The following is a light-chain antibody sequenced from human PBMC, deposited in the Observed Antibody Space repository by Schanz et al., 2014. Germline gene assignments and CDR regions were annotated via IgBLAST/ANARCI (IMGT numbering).Light chain of an antibody. J-gene: IGLJ2*01. CDR2: EVS. Sequence: QSALTQPASVSGSPGQSITISCTGTSSDVGGYNYVSWYQQHPGKAPKLMIYEVSKRPSGVPDRFSGSKSGNTASLTVSGLQAEDEADYYCSSYAGSNNFRFGGGTKLTVL. V-gene: IGLV2-8*01. CDR3: SSYAGSNNFR. CDR1: SSDVGGYNY.